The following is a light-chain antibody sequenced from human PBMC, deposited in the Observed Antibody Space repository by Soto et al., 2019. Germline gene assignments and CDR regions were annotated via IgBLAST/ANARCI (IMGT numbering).Light chain of an antibody. J-gene: IGKJ4*01. CDR2: GAS. CDR1: QSVSSSY. V-gene: IGKV3-20*01. CDR3: QQYCSSLLT. Sequence: ELVLTQSPGTLSLSPGERATRSCRASQSVSSSYLPWYQQKPGQAPRLLIYGASSSATGIPDRFTRSGSGRDFTLTISSLETADFEVYDGQQYCSSLLTFGVGTKVEIK.